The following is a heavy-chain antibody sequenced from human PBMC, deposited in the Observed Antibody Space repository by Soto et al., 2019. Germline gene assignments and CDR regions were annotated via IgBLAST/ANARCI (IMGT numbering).Heavy chain of an antibody. D-gene: IGHD3-22*01. J-gene: IGHJ4*02. CDR3: AKMSSENYYDPVFS. CDR1: GFTFSDYY. V-gene: IGHV3-11*01. CDR2: ISSSGNTI. Sequence: QVQLVESGGGLVKTSGSLRIACAASGFTFSDYYMSWVRQAPGKGLEWVSDISSSGNTIYYADSVKGRFTISRDNAKNSVYLQMNSLRAADTALYFCAKMSSENYYDPVFSWGQGTLVTVSS.